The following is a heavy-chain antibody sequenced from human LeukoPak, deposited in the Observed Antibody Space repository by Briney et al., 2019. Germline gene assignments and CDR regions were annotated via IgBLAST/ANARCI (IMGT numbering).Heavy chain of an antibody. J-gene: IGHJ4*02. CDR2: ISSSSSYI. D-gene: IGHD6-6*01. CDR1: GFTFSSYS. Sequence: GGSLRLSCAASGFTFSSYSMNWVRQAPGKGLEWVSFISSSSSYIYYADSVRGRFTISRDNAKTSLYLQMNSLRAEDTAVYYCARGEWSSSPFDYWGQGTLVTVSS. CDR3: ARGEWSSSPFDY. V-gene: IGHV3-21*01.